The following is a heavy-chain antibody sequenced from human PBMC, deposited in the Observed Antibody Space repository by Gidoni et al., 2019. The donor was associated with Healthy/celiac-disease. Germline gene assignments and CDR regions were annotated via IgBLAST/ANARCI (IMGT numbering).Heavy chain of an antibody. V-gene: IGHV4-34*01. Sequence: QVQLQQWGAGLLKPSETLSLTGAVYGGSFSGYYWSWIRQPLGKGLDWMREINHSGSTNYNPSLKRRVTISVDTAKNHFSLKLSSVTAADTAVYYCARGGSSSWYGGWFDPWGQGTLVTVSS. D-gene: IGHD6-13*01. J-gene: IGHJ5*02. CDR2: INHSGST. CDR1: GGSFSGYY. CDR3: ARGGSSSWYGGWFDP.